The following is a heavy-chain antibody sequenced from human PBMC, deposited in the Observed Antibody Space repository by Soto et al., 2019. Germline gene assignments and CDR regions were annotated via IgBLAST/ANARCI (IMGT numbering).Heavy chain of an antibody. V-gene: IGHV3-23*01. Sequence: EVQLLESGGGLVQPGGSLRLSCAASGVSFSTYAMSWVRQAPGKGLEWVAGIVGNGALISYGDSVKGRFTISRDNSNNILYLQMHSLRVEDTAVYYCAKDRQPDGLWPFDHWGQGTLVTVSS. CDR1: GVSFSTYA. CDR2: IVGNGALI. D-gene: IGHD2-8*01. CDR3: AKDRQPDGLWPFDH. J-gene: IGHJ4*02.